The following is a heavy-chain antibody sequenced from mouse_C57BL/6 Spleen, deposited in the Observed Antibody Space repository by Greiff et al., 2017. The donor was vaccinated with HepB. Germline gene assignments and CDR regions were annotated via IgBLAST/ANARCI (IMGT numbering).Heavy chain of an antibody. CDR2: IDPETGGT. CDR3: TRSGGSSYPLFDY. CDR1: GYTFTDYE. Sequence: QVQLQQSGAELVRPGASVTLSCKASGYTFTDYEMHWVKQTPVHGLEWIGAIDPETGGTAYNQKFKGKAILTADKSSSTAYMELRSLTSEDSAVYYCTRSGGSSYPLFDYWGQGTTLTVSS. V-gene: IGHV1-15*01. D-gene: IGHD1-1*01. J-gene: IGHJ2*01.